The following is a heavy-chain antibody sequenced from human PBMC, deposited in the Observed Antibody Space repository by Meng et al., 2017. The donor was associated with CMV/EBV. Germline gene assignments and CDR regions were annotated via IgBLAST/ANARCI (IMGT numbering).Heavy chain of an antibody. CDR1: GGTFSSDA. CDR2: IIPIFGTA. Sequence: QVQLVLSWAEGKKPGSWVKVSCKPSGGTFSSDAISWVRQAPGQGLEWMGGIIPIFGTANYAQKFQGRVTITADESTSTAYMELSSLRSEDTAVYYCARMPRDGYNYIDYWGQGTLVTVSS. J-gene: IGHJ4*02. V-gene: IGHV1-69*12. CDR3: ARMPRDGYNYIDY. D-gene: IGHD5-24*01.